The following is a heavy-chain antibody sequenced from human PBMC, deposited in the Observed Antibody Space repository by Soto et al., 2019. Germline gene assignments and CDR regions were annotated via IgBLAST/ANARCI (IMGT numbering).Heavy chain of an antibody. CDR3: ARDGRQRGVLDT. J-gene: IGHJ5*02. D-gene: IGHD1-26*01. CDR2: VWFDATTE. CDR1: GFIFDSYG. Sequence: QMQLVESGGGVVQPGGSLRLSCAASGFIFDSYGIDWVRQVPGKGLEWVAVVWFDATTEYYGDSVKGRFIISRDNYQNTVYLQMNNLRVEDTAVYYCARDGRQRGVLDTWGQGTLVSVYS. V-gene: IGHV3-33*01.